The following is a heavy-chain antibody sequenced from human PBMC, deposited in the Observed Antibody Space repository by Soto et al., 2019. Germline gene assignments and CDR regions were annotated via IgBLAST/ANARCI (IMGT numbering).Heavy chain of an antibody. CDR3: ALYWGSGSPSAFDI. D-gene: IGHD7-27*01. V-gene: IGHV3-48*03. Sequence: GESLKISCAASGFTFSSYEMNWVRQAPGKGLEWVSYISSSGSTIYYADSVKGRFTISRDNAKNSLYLQMNSLRAEDTAVYYCALYWGSGSPSAFDIWGQGTMVTVSS. CDR2: ISSSGSTI. J-gene: IGHJ3*02. CDR1: GFTFSSYE.